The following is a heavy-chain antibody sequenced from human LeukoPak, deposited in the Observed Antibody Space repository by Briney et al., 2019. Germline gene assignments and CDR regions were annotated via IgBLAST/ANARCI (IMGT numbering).Heavy chain of an antibody. Sequence: SETLSLICTVSGGSISSYYWSWIRQPPGKGLEWIGYIYYSGSTNYNPSLKSRVTISVDTSKNQFSLKLSSVTAADTAVYYCARHDVTMVRGVAYFDYWGQGTLVTVSS. CDR3: ARHDVTMVRGVAYFDY. D-gene: IGHD3-10*01. J-gene: IGHJ4*02. V-gene: IGHV4-59*08. CDR1: GGSISSYY. CDR2: IYYSGST.